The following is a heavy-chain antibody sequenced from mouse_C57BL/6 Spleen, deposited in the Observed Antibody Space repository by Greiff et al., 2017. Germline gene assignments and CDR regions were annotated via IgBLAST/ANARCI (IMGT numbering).Heavy chain of an antibody. CDR2: IDPSDSYT. CDR1: GYTFTSYW. CDR3: ARSGSSKPGAMDY. V-gene: IGHV1-69*01. Sequence: VQLQQPGAELVMPGASVKLSCKASGYTFTSYWMHWVKQRPGQGLEWIGEIDPSDSYTNYNQKFKGKSTLTVDKSSSTAYMQLSSLTSEDSAVYYCARSGSSKPGAMDYWGQGTSVTVSS. J-gene: IGHJ4*01. D-gene: IGHD3-2*02.